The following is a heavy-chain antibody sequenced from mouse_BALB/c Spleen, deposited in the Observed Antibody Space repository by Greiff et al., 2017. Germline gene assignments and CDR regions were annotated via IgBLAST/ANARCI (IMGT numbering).Heavy chain of an antibody. V-gene: IGHV2-5-1*01. CDR2: IWRGGST. CDR1: GFSLTSYG. D-gene: IGHD1-1*01. Sequence: VKLVESGPSLVQPSQSLSITCTVSGFSLTSYGVHWVRQSPGKGLEWLGVIWRGGSTDYNAAFMSRLSITKDNSKSQVFFKMNSLQADDTAIYYCAKNRGYGSSYEYFDVWGAGTTVTVSS. J-gene: IGHJ1*01. CDR3: AKNRGYGSSYEYFDV.